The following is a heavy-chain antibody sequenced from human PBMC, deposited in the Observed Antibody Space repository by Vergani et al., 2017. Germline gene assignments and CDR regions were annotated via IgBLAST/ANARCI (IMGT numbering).Heavy chain of an antibody. CDR1: GDSISRSHYY. D-gene: IGHD3-16*01. CDR2: ISSSGSP. CDR3: ARGNPYVDFDI. Sequence: QVQLQESGPGLVKPSETLSLTCTVSGDSISRSHYYWGFIRQPPGKGLEWIGSISSSGSPYYNPTLKSRATISVDTSRNQISLKLTSVTATDTAIYFCARGNPYVDFDIWGQGTMITVSS. J-gene: IGHJ3*02. V-gene: IGHV4-39*07.